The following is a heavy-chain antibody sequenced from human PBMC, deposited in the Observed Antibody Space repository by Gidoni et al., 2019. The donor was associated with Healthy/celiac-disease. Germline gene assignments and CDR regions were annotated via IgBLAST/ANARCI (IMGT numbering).Heavy chain of an antibody. D-gene: IGHD6-13*01. Sequence: QVQLVESGGGVVQPGRSLRLSCAASGFTFRRYGMHWVRQAPGKGLEWVAVISYDGSNKYYADSVKGRFTISRDNSKNTLYLQMNSLRAEDTAVYYCAKEMVDTSVSSLEGQQLGYWGQGTLVTVSS. J-gene: IGHJ4*02. CDR1: GFTFRRYG. V-gene: IGHV3-30*18. CDR3: AKEMVDTSVSSLEGQQLGY. CDR2: ISYDGSNK.